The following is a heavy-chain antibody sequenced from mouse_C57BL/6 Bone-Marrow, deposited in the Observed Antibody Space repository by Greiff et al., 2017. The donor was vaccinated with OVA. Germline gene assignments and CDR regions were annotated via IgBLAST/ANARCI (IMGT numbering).Heavy chain of an antibody. D-gene: IGHD1-1*01. J-gene: IGHJ2*01. CDR2: IYPGSGST. Sequence: QVQLKESGAELVKPGASVKMSCKASGYTFTSYWITWVKQRPGQGLEWIGDIYPGSGSTNYNEKFKSKATLTVDTSSSTAYMQLSSLTSEDSAVYYCGYYGKDYWGQGTTLTVSS. V-gene: IGHV1-55*01. CDR3: GYYGKDY. CDR1: GYTFTSYW.